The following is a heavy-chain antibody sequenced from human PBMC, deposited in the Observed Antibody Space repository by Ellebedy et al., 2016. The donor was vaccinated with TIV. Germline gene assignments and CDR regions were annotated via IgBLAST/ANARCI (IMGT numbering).Heavy chain of an antibody. V-gene: IGHV3-7*03. Sequence: PGGSLRLSCAASGFTFSNYWMTRVRQAPGKGPECVANIKQDESEKYYVDSVKGRFTISRDNAKNSLYLQMNSLRAEDTAVYFCARSRGVSYWGQGTLVTVSS. J-gene: IGHJ4*02. D-gene: IGHD2-8*01. CDR3: ARSRGVSY. CDR1: GFTFSNYW. CDR2: IKQDESEK.